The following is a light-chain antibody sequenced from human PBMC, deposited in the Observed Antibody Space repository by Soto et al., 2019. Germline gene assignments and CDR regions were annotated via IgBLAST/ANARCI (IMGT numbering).Light chain of an antibody. CDR2: DVS. Sequence: IHTTPTPSTRAASVLYTYTMTCRSSSKWLAWYQKKPGKAPKLLIYDVSNLERGVPPRFSGSTSGAESTLTITGLQPDDLGMYYCQHTTDFTFGQGTKVDIK. CDR3: QHTTDFT. J-gene: IGKJ2*01. CDR1: SSSKW. V-gene: IGKV1-5*01.